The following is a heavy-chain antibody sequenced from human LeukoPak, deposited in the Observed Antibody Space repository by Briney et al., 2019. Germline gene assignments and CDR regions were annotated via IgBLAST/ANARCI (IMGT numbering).Heavy chain of an antibody. V-gene: IGHV4-39*07. D-gene: IGHD3-10*01. CDR2: FSHTGSP. Sequence: SETLSLTCTVSGVSISSSNSYWGWIRQPPGKGLEWIGEFSHTGSPIYNPSLKSRVNISIDTSKNQFSLRLTSVTAADTAVYFCARPRLLFGSGPILVWGQGTLVTVSS. CDR1: GVSISSSNSY. J-gene: IGHJ4*02. CDR3: ARPRLLFGSGPILV.